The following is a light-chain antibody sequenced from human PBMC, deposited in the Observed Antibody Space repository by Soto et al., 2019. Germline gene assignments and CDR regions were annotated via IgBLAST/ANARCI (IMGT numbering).Light chain of an antibody. CDR3: QQYNTFSIT. J-gene: IGKJ5*01. CDR1: QSTSSW. CDR2: KAS. Sequence: DMQMTQSPSSLSASVGDRFTITCRSSQSTSSWLAWYQQKPGKAPKLLIYKASSLESGVPSRFSGSGSGTEFTLTISSLQPDDFATYYCQQYNTFSITFGQGTRLEIK. V-gene: IGKV1-5*03.